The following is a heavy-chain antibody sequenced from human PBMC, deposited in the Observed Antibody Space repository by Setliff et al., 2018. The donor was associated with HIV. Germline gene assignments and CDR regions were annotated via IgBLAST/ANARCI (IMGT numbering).Heavy chain of an antibody. D-gene: IGHD3-10*01. J-gene: IGHJ6*03. V-gene: IGHV4-4*07. CDR3: ARGRDGELFTREGNYYYFIDV. CDR2: SHSDGNT. Sequence: SETLSLTCTVSGDSFSNYYWSWIRQPAGKGLEWIGRSHSDGNTNYNPSLKSRLTISVDTSKNQLSLKLTSVTAADTAVYYCARGRDGELFTREGNYYYFIDVWGKGTTVTVSS. CDR1: GDSFSNYY.